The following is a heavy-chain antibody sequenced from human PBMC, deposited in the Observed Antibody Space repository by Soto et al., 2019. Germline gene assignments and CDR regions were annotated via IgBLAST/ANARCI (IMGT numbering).Heavy chain of an antibody. D-gene: IGHD2-2*01. Sequence: QVQLVQSGAEVKKPGASVKVSCKASGYTFTSYAISWVRQAPGQGLAWMGWISAYNGNTNYAKKLQGRVTMTTYTSTGTAYRELRSLSSDDTAVYDCAREGPPAHYWGQGTLVTVSS. J-gene: IGHJ4*02. CDR1: GYTFTSYA. V-gene: IGHV1-18*01. CDR3: AREGPPAHY. CDR2: ISAYNGNT.